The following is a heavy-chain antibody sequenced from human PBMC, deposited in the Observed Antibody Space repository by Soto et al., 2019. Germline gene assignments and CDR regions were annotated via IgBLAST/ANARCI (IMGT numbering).Heavy chain of an antibody. CDR3: ARAYDFWNGYYSAQYYFDF. CDR2: ISYSGST. Sequence: SETLSLTCTVSGGSINSHHYYLSCLRPPPGKGLEWLGYISYSGSTYYNPSLKSRIVISVDTSKNQFSLKLISVTAADTAVYYCARAYDFWNGYYSAQYYFDFWGQGTLVTVSS. V-gene: IGHV4-30-4*01. CDR1: GGSINSHHYY. J-gene: IGHJ4*02. D-gene: IGHD3-3*01.